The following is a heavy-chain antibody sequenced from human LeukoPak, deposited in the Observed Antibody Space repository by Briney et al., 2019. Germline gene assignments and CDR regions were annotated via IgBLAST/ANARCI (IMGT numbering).Heavy chain of an antibody. J-gene: IGHJ4*02. V-gene: IGHV3-21*06. D-gene: IGHD6-13*01. CDR3: ARGGSSWFYFAY. Sequence: GGSLRLSCAASGFTFSSYSMNWVRQAPGKGLEWVSSISSSGTYIYCADSVKGRFTISRDDAKNSLFLQMNSLRAEDTAVYYCARGGSSWFYFAYWGQGSLVTVSS. CDR2: ISSSGTYI. CDR1: GFTFSSYS.